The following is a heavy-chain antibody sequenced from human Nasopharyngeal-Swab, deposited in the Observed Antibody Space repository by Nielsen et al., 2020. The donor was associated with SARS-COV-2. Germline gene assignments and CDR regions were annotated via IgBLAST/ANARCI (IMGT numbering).Heavy chain of an antibody. J-gene: IGHJ6*02. D-gene: IGHD5-12*01. V-gene: IGHV3-9*01. CDR1: GFTFDDYA. Sequence: SLKISCAASGFTFDDYAMHWVRQAPGKGLEWVSGISWNSGSIGYADSVKGRFTISRDNSKNTVSLQMNSLRVEDTAMYYCAKDRDSGDDSDDYYHYYGMDVWGQGTTVTVSS. CDR2: ISWNSGSI. CDR3: AKDRDSGDDSDDYYHYYGMDV.